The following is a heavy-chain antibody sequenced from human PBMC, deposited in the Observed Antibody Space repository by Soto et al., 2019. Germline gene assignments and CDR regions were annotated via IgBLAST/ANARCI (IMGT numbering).Heavy chain of an antibody. V-gene: IGHV3-33*01. CDR2: IWYDGSNK. CDR1: GFTFSSYG. Sequence: QVQLVESGGGVVQPGRSLRLSCAASGFTFSSYGMHWVRQAPGKGLEWVAVIWYDGSNKYYADSVKGRFTISRDSSKNTLYLQMNSLRAEDTAVYYCARDGDYCSGGSCYSFWHAFDIWGQGTMVTVSS. D-gene: IGHD2-15*01. J-gene: IGHJ3*02. CDR3: ARDGDYCSGGSCYSFWHAFDI.